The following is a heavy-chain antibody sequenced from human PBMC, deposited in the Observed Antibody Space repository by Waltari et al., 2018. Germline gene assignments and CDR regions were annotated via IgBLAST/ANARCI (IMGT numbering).Heavy chain of an antibody. V-gene: IGHV1-2*02. CDR3: AREGLTGRGFDY. CDR2: INANSGDR. CDR1: GYTFTAYH. Sequence: QVQLVQSGAEVKKPGASVKVSCKTSGYTFTAYHMQWVRQATGEGLEWMGWINANSGDRGYAHKFLGRVTMTRETSVSTIDMELSGLKSDDTAVYYCAREGLTGRGFDYWGQGTLVTVSS. J-gene: IGHJ4*02. D-gene: IGHD3-10*01.